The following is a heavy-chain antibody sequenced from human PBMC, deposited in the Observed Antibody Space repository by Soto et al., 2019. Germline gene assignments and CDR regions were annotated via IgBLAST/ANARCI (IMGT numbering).Heavy chain of an antibody. Sequence: PSETLSLTCTTSGDSFSNHYWTWIRQSPGKGLGWIGYIFHSGITDYNPSVKSRVTISIDKSRNLFSLNLTSVTAAGTAVYYCARDRYFYDSRGYYRTLDSWGQGTLVTVSS. V-gene: IGHV4-59*11. CDR3: ARDRYFYDSRGYYRTLDS. D-gene: IGHD3-22*01. CDR1: GDSFSNHY. J-gene: IGHJ5*01. CDR2: IFHSGIT.